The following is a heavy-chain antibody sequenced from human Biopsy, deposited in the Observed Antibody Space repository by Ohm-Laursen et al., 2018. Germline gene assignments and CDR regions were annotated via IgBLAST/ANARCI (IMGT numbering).Heavy chain of an antibody. CDR2: IYYSGNT. CDR1: GGSISDSTYH. CDR3: ARHPTGFWFDP. V-gene: IGHV4-39*01. Sequence: GTLSLTCTVSGGSISDSTYHWGWIRQSPGKGLEWIGNIYYSGNTDYSPSLKSRVTISVDTSNNQFSLKLTSVTAADTAVYYCARHPTGFWFDPWGQGTLVSVSS. J-gene: IGHJ5*02.